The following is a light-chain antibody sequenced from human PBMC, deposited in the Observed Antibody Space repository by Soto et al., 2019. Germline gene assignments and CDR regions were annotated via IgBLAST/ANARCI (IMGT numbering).Light chain of an antibody. CDR2: GSS. CDR1: QSVSNNY. J-gene: IGKJ2*01. CDR3: QQYGSSPPYT. Sequence: EVVLTQSPGTLSLSPGERASLSCRASQSVSNNYLAWYQQKPGQSPKLLIFGSSDRATGIPDRFSGSGSETDFTLTISRLEPEDFAVYYCQQYGSSPPYTFGQETKQEIK. V-gene: IGKV3-20*01.